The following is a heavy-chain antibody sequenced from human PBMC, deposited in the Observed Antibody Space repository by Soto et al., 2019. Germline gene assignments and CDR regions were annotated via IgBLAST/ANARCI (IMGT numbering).Heavy chain of an antibody. D-gene: IGHD6-13*01. J-gene: IGHJ6*02. CDR3: ARDKASSSNTLYYYYYGMDV. Sequence: SETLSLTCTVSGGSISSYYWSWIRQPPGKGLEWIGYIYYSGSTNYNPSLKSRVTISVDMSKNQFSLKLSSVTAADTAVYYCARDKASSSNTLYYYYYGMDVWGQGTTVTVSS. CDR1: GGSISSYY. CDR2: IYYSGST. V-gene: IGHV4-59*01.